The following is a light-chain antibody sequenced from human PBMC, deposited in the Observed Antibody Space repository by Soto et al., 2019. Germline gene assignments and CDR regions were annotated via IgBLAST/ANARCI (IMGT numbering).Light chain of an antibody. CDR1: GCSIGTNT. CDR3: AAWDGSLNNVL. Sequence: QSVLTQPPSASGTPGQRVTISCSGSGCSIGTNTVNWYRQLPGTAPKLLIYGNNQRPSWVPDRFSGSKSGTSASLAISGLQSEDEAEYYCAAWDGSLNNVLFGGGTKVTVL. V-gene: IGLV1-44*01. CDR2: GNN. J-gene: IGLJ2*01.